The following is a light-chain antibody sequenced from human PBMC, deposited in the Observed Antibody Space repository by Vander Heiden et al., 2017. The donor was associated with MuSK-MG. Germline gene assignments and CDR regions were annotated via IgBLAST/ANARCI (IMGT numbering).Light chain of an antibody. CDR1: QGISSY. Sequence: DIQLTQSPSFLSASVGDRVTITCRASQGISSYLAWYQQKPGKAPKLLIYAASTLQSGVPSRFSGSGSGTEFTLTISSLQPEDFAAYYCQQCNSSPLITFGQGTRLEIK. CDR3: QQCNSSPLIT. J-gene: IGKJ5*01. CDR2: AAS. V-gene: IGKV1-9*01.